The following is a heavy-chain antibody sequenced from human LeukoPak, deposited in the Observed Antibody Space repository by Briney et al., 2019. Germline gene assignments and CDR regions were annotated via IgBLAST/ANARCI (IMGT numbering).Heavy chain of an antibody. CDR2: IYNSGSI. J-gene: IGHJ4*02. D-gene: IGHD1-26*01. CDR3: ARGPHGSYYVFDY. Sequence: SKTLSLTCTVSGGSISSYFWSWIRQPPGKGLEWIGYIYNSGSISSNPSLKSRVTVSVDTSKNQLSLKLSSVTAADTAVYYCARGPHGSYYVFDYWGQGTLVTVSS. V-gene: IGHV4-59*01. CDR1: GGSISSYF.